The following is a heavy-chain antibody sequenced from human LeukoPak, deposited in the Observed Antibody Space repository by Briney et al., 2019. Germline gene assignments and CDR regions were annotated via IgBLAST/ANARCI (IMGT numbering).Heavy chain of an antibody. Sequence: ASVKVSCKASGYTFTSYYMHWVRQAPGQGLEWMGIINPSGGSTSYAQKFQGRVTMTRDTSTSTVYMELSSLRSEDTAVYYCASCFPRCTIFGVVTSSWFDPWGQGTLVTVSS. J-gene: IGHJ5*02. CDR3: ASCFPRCTIFGVVTSSWFDP. CDR1: GYTFTSYY. V-gene: IGHV1-46*01. CDR2: INPSGGST. D-gene: IGHD3-3*01.